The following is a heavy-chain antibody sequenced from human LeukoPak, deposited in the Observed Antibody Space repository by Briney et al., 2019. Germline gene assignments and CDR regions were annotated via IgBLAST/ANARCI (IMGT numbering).Heavy chain of an antibody. D-gene: IGHD2-15*01. CDR2: ISWNSGGI. V-gene: IGHV3-9*01. CDR3: AKASVGGTHYYYGMDV. Sequence: GGSLRLSCAASGFTFDDYAMHWVRQAPGKGLEWVSGISWNSGGIGYADSVKGRFTISRDNAKNSLYLQMNSLRAEDTALYYCAKASVGGTHYYYGMDVWGQGPTVTVSS. J-gene: IGHJ6*02. CDR1: GFTFDDYA.